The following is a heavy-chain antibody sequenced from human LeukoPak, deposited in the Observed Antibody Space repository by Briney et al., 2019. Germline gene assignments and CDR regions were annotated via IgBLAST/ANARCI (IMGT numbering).Heavy chain of an antibody. CDR3: AKVRYSSSWFDY. D-gene: IGHD6-13*01. CDR2: ISGSGGST. CDR1: GFTFSSYA. Sequence: PGGSLRLSCAASGFTFSSYAMSWVRQAPGRGLEWVSAISGSGGSTYYADSVKGRFTISRDNSKNTLYLQMNSLRAEDTAVYYCAKVRYSSSWFDYWGQGTLVTVSS. V-gene: IGHV3-23*01. J-gene: IGHJ5*01.